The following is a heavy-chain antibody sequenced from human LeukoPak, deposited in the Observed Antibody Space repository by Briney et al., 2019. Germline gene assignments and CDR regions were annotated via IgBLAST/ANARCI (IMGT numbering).Heavy chain of an antibody. V-gene: IGHV4-38-2*02. J-gene: IGHJ4*02. CDR2: IYHSGSA. CDR1: GYSIGTGYY. Sequence: PSETLSLTCAVSGYSIGTGYYWVWIRQPPGRGLEWIASIYHSGSAYYNPSLKSRVTMSVDTSKNQFSLKLSSVTAADTAMYYCAREGRQDYVYFDHWGQGSLVTVSS. D-gene: IGHD4-17*01. CDR3: AREGRQDYVYFDH.